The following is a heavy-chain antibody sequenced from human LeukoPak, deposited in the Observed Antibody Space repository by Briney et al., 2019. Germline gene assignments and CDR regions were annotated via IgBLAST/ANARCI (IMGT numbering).Heavy chain of an antibody. Sequence: PGGSLRLSCAASGFTFSNAWMSWVRQAPGKGLEWVGRIKSKTDGGTTDYAAPVKGRFTISRDDSKNTLCLQMNSLQTEDTAVYYCTTVGYEFRKSFDYWGQGTLVTVSS. V-gene: IGHV3-15*01. CDR3: TTVGYEFRKSFDY. J-gene: IGHJ4*02. D-gene: IGHD5-12*01. CDR2: IKSKTDGGTT. CDR1: GFTFSNAW.